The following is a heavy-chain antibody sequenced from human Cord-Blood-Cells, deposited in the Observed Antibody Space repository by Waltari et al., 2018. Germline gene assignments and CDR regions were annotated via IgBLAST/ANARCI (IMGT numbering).Heavy chain of an antibody. J-gene: IGHJ4*02. CDR2: IYYSGST. CDR3: ASVRFLEWLLYY. V-gene: IGHV4-39*01. CDR1: GGSISSSSYY. D-gene: IGHD3-3*01. Sequence: QLQLQESGPGLVKPSETLSLTCTVSGGSISSSSYYWGWIRQPPGKGLEWIGSIYYSGSTYYNPSLKSRVTISVDTSKNQFSLKLSSMTAADTAVYYCASVRFLEWLLYYWGQGTLVTVSS.